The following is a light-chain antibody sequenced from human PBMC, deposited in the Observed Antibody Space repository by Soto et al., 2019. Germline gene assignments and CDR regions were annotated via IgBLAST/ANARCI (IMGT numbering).Light chain of an antibody. J-gene: IGKJ2*01. CDR1: QSITNNN. V-gene: IGKV3-20*01. CDR2: AAS. CDR3: HQYGNSAYT. Sequence: EIVLTQSPGALSLSPGERVTLSCRASQSITNNNLAWFQQKPGQAPRLLIHAASTRAVGIPDRFSGSGSGTDFSLAISRVEPEDFAVFYCHQYGNSAYTFGQGTKLAMK.